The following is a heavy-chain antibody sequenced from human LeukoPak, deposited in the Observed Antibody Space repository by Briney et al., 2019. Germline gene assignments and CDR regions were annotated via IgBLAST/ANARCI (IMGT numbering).Heavy chain of an antibody. V-gene: IGHV1-69*05. CDR1: GGTFSSYA. Sequence: SVKVSCKASGGTFSSYAISWVRQAPGQGLEWMGGIIPIFGTPNYAQKFQGRVTITTDEPTSTAYMELSSLRSEDTAVYYCARDRNVVVPAAPGGFDPWGQGTLVTVSS. D-gene: IGHD2-2*01. J-gene: IGHJ5*02. CDR3: ARDRNVVVPAAPGGFDP. CDR2: IIPIFGTP.